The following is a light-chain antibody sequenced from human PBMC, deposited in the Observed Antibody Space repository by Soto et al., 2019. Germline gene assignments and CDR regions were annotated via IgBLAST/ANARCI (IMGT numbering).Light chain of an antibody. CDR1: QSVANSY. J-gene: IGKJ2*01. V-gene: IGKV3-20*01. Sequence: EIVLTQFPGTLSMSPGDRVTLSCRASQSVANSYLAWYQQKPGQAPRLLIFDASRQPTGIPDRFSGSRSGTDFTLTISRLEPEDFAVYYCQQYSRFPQTFGQGTKLDLK. CDR2: DAS. CDR3: QQYSRFPQT.